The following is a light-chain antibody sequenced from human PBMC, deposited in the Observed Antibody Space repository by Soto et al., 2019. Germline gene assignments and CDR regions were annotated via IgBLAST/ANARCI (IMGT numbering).Light chain of an antibody. CDR2: KAS. CDR3: QQYDSYPFT. V-gene: IGKV1-5*03. J-gene: IGKJ4*01. CDR1: QSINNW. Sequence: DIQMTQSPSTLSASXXDRVTITCRASQSINNWLAWYQQKPGKAPKLLISKASNLKSGVPSRFSGTGSGTEFTLTISSLQPDDFASYYCQQYDSYPFTFGGGTKVEI.